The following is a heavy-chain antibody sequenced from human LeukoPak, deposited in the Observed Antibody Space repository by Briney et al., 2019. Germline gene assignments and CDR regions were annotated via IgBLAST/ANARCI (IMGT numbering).Heavy chain of an antibody. CDR3: ARSRVTTPWYYFDY. CDR1: GGSISNSNW. CDR2: IYHRGNI. D-gene: IGHD4-17*01. J-gene: IGHJ4*02. Sequence: KTSETLSLTCTVSGGSISNSNWWGWVRQSPGKGLEWIGEIYHRGNIDYNPSLKSRVTISVDKSKNQFSLKLSSVTAADTAVYYCARSRVTTPWYYFDYWGQGTLVTVSS. V-gene: IGHV4-4*02.